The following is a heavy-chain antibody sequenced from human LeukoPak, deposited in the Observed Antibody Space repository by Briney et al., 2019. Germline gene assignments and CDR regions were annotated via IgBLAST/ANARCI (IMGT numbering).Heavy chain of an antibody. J-gene: IGHJ4*02. D-gene: IGHD3/OR15-3a*01. Sequence: GGSLRLSCAASGFTFSSYAMHWVRQAPGKGLEWVAVVSFDGNNKYYADSVKDRFTISRDNSQNTLYLQLNSLRAEDTAVYYCARDWTLNYWGQGTLVTVSS. V-gene: IGHV3-30-3*01. CDR2: VSFDGNNK. CDR3: ARDWTLNY. CDR1: GFTFSSYA.